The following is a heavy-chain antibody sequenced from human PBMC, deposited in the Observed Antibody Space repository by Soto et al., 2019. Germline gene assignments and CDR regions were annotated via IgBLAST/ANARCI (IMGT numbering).Heavy chain of an antibody. CDR3: ASRWFGEVVYQFDS. D-gene: IGHD3-10*01. CDR2: ISAYNGNT. Sequence: QVQLVQSGAEVKKPGASVKVSCKPSGYTFTSYGITWVRQAPGQGLEWMGWISAYNGNTNYAQKFQGRVTMTTDTSTSTADMEPGSLGSDAAAVYDCASRWFGEVVYQFDSWGQGTLVTVAS. V-gene: IGHV1-18*01. CDR1: GYTFTSYG. J-gene: IGHJ4*02.